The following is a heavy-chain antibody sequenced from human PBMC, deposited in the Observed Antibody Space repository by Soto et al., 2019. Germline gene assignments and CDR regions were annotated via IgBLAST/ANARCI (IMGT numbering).Heavy chain of an antibody. CDR2: ISAYNGNT. V-gene: IGHV1-18*01. CDR1: GYTFTSYG. Sequence: QVQLVQSGAEVKKPGASVKVSCKASGYTFTSYGISWVRQAPGQGLEWMGWISAYNGNTNYAQKLQGRVTMTTDTSTSTGYVELRSLKADDNAVYYCARHAYYYGSGSYGGAYWFDPWGHGTLVTVSS. CDR3: ARHAYYYGSGSYGGAYWFDP. D-gene: IGHD3-10*01. J-gene: IGHJ5*02.